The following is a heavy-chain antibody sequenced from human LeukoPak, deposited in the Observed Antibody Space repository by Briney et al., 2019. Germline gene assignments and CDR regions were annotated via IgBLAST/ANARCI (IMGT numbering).Heavy chain of an antibody. CDR1: AFTFSSYC. Sequence: GGSLSLSCAVSAFTFSSYCMSWVRQAQGKVLEWDSVVSGSGGDTYYRDSVKRRFTNSRDNSKNTLYLQMNSLRAEDTAVYYCAKDGTTTITFDYWGQGTLVTVSS. V-gene: IGHV3-23*01. CDR3: AKDGTTTITFDY. D-gene: IGHD1-1*01. CDR2: VSGSGGDT. J-gene: IGHJ4*02.